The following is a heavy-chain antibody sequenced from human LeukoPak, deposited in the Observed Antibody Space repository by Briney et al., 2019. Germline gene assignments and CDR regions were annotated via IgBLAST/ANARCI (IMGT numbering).Heavy chain of an antibody. J-gene: IGHJ6*02. D-gene: IGHD5-18*01. V-gene: IGHV3-33*01. Sequence: GGSLRLSCAASGFTFSSYGMHWVRQAPGKGLEWVAVIWYDGSNKYYADSVKGRFTISRDNSKNTLYLQMNSLRAEDTAVYYCASDLSVTIYGMDVWGQGTTVTVS. CDR2: IWYDGSNK. CDR1: GFTFSSYG. CDR3: ASDLSVTIYGMDV.